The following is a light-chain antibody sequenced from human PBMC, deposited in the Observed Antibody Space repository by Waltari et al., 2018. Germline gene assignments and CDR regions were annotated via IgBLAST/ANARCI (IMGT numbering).Light chain of an antibody. CDR2: DVN. V-gene: IGLV2-14*03. Sequence: QSALTQPASVSGSPGQSITISCTGTSSDVGGYNYVSWYQQHPGKAPKLMIYDVNNRPAGVSNRCSCSKSGNTASLTISGLQAEDEADYFCSSYTSSSTLVFGGGTKLTVL. CDR1: SSDVGGYNY. J-gene: IGLJ2*01. CDR3: SSYTSSSTLV.